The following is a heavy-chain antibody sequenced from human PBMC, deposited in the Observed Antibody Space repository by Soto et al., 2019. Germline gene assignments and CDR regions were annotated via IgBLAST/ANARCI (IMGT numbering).Heavy chain of an antibody. CDR3: ARESYYYDSSGQAPFFDY. CDR1: GGTFSSYA. CDR2: IIPIFGTA. D-gene: IGHD3-22*01. V-gene: IGHV1-69*01. J-gene: IGHJ4*02. Sequence: QVQLVQSGAEVKKPGSSVKVSCKASGGTFSSYAISWVRQAPGQGLEWMGGIIPIFGTANYAQKFQGRVTITADESKSTAYMELSSLRSEDTAVYYCARESYYYDSSGQAPFFDYWGQGTLVTVSS.